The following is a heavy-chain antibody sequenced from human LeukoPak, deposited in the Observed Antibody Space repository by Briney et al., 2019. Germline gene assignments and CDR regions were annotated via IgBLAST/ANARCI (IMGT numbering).Heavy chain of an antibody. CDR2: IYSGGGST. Sequence: GGSLRLSCAASGFAVGSNYMSWVRQTPARGLEWVSVIYSGGGSTFYADSVKGRFTISTDNSKNTLYLQMNSLRAEDTAVYYCATDNSFDFWGQGTLVTVSS. V-gene: IGHV3-53*01. D-gene: IGHD1-14*01. J-gene: IGHJ4*02. CDR3: ATDNSFDF. CDR1: GFAVGSNY.